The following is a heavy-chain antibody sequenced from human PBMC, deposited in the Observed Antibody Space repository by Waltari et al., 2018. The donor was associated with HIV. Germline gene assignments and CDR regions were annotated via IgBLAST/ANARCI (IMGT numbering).Heavy chain of an antibody. CDR3: ARGVVGGYDLGNNWFDP. D-gene: IGHD5-12*01. CDR1: GGSISSGSYH. CDR2: LYTSGRT. J-gene: IGHJ5*02. V-gene: IGHV4-61*02. Sequence: QLQESGPGLVKPSQTLSLTCTVSGGSISSGSYHWSWIRQPAGKGLEWIGRLYTSGRTDYNPSLKSRATISGDTSKNQFSLKLSSVTAADTAVYYCARGVVGGYDLGNNWFDPWGQGTLVTVSS.